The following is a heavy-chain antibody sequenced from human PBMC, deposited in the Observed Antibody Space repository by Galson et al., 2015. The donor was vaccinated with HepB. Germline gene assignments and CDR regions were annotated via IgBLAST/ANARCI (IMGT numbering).Heavy chain of an antibody. CDR2: IIPILGIA. CDR3: ARRPLRYYYDSSGYSRAAFDI. Sequence: SVKVSCKASGGTFSSYAISWVRQAPGQGLEWMGRIIPILGIANYAQKFQGRVTITADKSISTAYLQWSSLKASDTAMYYCARRPLRYYYDSSGYSRAAFDIWGQGTMVTVSS. J-gene: IGHJ3*02. V-gene: IGHV1-69*04. CDR1: GGTFSSYA. D-gene: IGHD3-22*01.